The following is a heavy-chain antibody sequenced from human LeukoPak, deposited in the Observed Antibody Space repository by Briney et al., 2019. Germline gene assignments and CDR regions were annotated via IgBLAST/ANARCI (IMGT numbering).Heavy chain of an antibody. D-gene: IGHD2-2*01. CDR3: AKGPVPAAQPYYFDY. CDR1: GFTFSTYG. V-gene: IGHV3-23*01. Sequence: GGSLRLSCAASGFTFSTYGMSWVRQAPGKGLEWVSPISNSGGSSYYAGSVKGRFTISRDNSKNTLYLQVNSLRAEDTAVYYCAKGPVPAAQPYYFDYWGQGTLVTVSS. CDR2: ISNSGGSS. J-gene: IGHJ4*02.